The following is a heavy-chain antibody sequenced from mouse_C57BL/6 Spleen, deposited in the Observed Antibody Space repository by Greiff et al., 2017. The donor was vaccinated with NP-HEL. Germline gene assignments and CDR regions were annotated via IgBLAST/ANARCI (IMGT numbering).Heavy chain of an antibody. V-gene: IGHV1-15*01. Sequence: LQESGAELVRPGASVTLSCKASGYTFTDYEMHWVKQTPVHGLEWIGAIDPETGGTAYNQKFKGKAILTADKSSSTAYMELRSLTSEDSAVYYCTRGGSSPYYYAMDYWGQGTSVTVSS. CDR1: GYTFTDYE. D-gene: IGHD1-1*01. J-gene: IGHJ4*01. CDR3: TRGGSSPYYYAMDY. CDR2: IDPETGGT.